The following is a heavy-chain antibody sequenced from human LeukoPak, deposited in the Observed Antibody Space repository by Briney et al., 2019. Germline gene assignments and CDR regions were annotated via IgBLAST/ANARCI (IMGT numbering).Heavy chain of an antibody. Sequence: GGSLTLSCAVSGFTFSSYSVNWGRQAPGKGLDRVSSIGGSSSYIYYSNSVKGRLTISRVNARKSLYLQMNRLRAEDTAVYYCARAAPYYDSSGYYYYFDYWGQGTLVTVSS. D-gene: IGHD3-22*01. V-gene: IGHV3-21*01. CDR1: GFTFSSYS. CDR3: ARAAPYYDSSGYYYYFDY. CDR2: IGGSSSYI. J-gene: IGHJ4*02.